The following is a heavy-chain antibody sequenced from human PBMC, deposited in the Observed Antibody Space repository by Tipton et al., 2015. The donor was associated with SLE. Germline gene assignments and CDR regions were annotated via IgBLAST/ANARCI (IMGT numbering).Heavy chain of an antibody. J-gene: IGHJ3*02. CDR3: ARDLYHYGTKSYYTRAFDI. CDR1: GFTFSSYA. Sequence: SLRLSCAASGFTFSSYAMHWVRQAPGKGLEWVAVISYDGSNKYYADSVKGRFTISRDNSKNTLYLQMNSLRAEDTAVYYCARDLYHYGTKSYYTRAFDIWGRGTMVTVYS. V-gene: IGHV3-30*04. CDR2: ISYDGSNK. D-gene: IGHD3-10*01.